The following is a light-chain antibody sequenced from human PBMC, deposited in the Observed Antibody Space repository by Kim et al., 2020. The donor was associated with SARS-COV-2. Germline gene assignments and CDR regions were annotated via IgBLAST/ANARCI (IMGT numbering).Light chain of an antibody. V-gene: IGKV1-33*01. CDR3: QQCDNLPIT. CDR1: QDISNY. CDR2: DAS. J-gene: IGKJ5*01. Sequence: DIQMTQFPSSLSASVGDRVTITCQASQDISNYLNWYQQKPGKAPKVLIYDASNLATGVPSRFSGSGSGTDFTFTISSLQPEDVATYFCQQCDNLPITFGQGTRLDIK.